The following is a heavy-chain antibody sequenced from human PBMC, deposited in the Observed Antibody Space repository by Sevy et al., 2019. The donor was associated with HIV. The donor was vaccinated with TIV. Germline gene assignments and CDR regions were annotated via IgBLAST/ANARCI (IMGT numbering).Heavy chain of an antibody. CDR2: INPKTRAT. Sequence: ASVKVSCKASGYTFSDYYLHWLGLAPGQGFEWMGWINPKTRATKYAQRFQGRVTLSRDTSITTAYMELSSLRSDDAALLYCARDLVRHDYSYGAFDYWGQGTRVSVSS. J-gene: IGHJ4*02. CDR1: GYTFSDYY. D-gene: IGHD5-18*01. V-gene: IGHV1-2*02. CDR3: ARDLVRHDYSYGAFDY.